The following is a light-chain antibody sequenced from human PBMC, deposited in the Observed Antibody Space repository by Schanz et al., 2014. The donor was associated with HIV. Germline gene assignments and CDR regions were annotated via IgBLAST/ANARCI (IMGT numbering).Light chain of an antibody. Sequence: QSALTQPPSASGSPGQSVTISCTGTSSDVGGYNYVSWYQQHPGKAPKLMIYEVSERPSGVSNRFSGSRSGNTASLTIFDLQPEDEADYYCGALSTSDAPVFGTGTKLTVL. CDR2: EVS. CDR1: SSDVGGYNY. J-gene: IGLJ1*01. V-gene: IGLV2-14*01. CDR3: GALSTSDAPV.